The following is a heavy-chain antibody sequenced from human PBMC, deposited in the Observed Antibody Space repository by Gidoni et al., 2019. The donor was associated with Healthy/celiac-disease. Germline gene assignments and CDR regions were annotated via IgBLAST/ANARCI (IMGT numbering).Heavy chain of an antibody. D-gene: IGHD1-1*01. Sequence: QLQLQESGPGLVKPSETLSRTCSVSGGSISSSSYYWGWIRQPPGKVLEWLGRIYYSGSTYYNPSLKRRVTISVDTSKTQFSLKLSSVTAADTAVYYCARLVALEYWYFDLWGRGTLVTFSS. J-gene: IGHJ2*01. CDR3: ARLVALEYWYFDL. CDR1: GGSISSSSYY. CDR2: IYYSGST. V-gene: IGHV4-39*01.